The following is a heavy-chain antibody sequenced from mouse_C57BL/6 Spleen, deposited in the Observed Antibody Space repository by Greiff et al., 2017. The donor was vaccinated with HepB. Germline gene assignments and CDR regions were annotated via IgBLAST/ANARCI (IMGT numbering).Heavy chain of an antibody. J-gene: IGHJ4*01. V-gene: IGHV1-55*01. CDR3: ARSRKAMDY. CDR2: IYPGSGST. CDR1: GYTFTSYW. Sequence: VKLQQPGAELVKPGASVKMSCKASGYTFTSYWITWVKQRPGQGLEWIGDIYPGSGSTNYNEKFKSKATLTVDTSSSTAYMQLSSLASEDSAVYYCARSRKAMDYWGQGTSVTVSS.